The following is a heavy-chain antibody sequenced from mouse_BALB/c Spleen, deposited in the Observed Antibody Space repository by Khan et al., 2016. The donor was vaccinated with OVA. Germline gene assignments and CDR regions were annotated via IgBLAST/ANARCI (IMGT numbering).Heavy chain of an antibody. Sequence: EVQLQESGPGLVKPSQSLSLTCTVTGYSITSGYGWNWIRQFPGNKLEWMGYISYSGSTNYNPSLQSRISITRDTSKNQFFLQLNSVTTEDTSTYYCARKARIKYWGQGITLTVSS. J-gene: IGHJ2*01. D-gene: IGHD3-2*02. V-gene: IGHV3-2*02. CDR1: GYSITSGYG. CDR2: ISYSGST. CDR3: ARKARIKY.